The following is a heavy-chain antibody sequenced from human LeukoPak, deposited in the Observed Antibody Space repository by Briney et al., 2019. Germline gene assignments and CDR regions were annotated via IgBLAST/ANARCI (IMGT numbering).Heavy chain of an antibody. J-gene: IGHJ6*03. D-gene: IGHD6-13*01. CDR3: ANGGGPGSSHRGYYYYYYMDV. Sequence: GGSLRLSCAASGFTFSSYGMHWVRQAPGKGLEWVAFIRYDGSNKYYADSVKGRFTISRDNSKNTLYLQMNSLRAEDTAVYYCANGGGPGSSHRGYYYYYYMDVWGKGTTVTVSS. CDR2: IRYDGSNK. V-gene: IGHV3-30*02. CDR1: GFTFSSYG.